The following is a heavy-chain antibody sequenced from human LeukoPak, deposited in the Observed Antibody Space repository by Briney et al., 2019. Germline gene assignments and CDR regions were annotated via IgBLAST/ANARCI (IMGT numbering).Heavy chain of an antibody. CDR1: GFTFSGNH. Sequence: GGSLRLSCVVSGFTFSGNHMNWVRQAPGKGLEWVSVIYSDGDTYYADSVKGRFTISRDSSRNTLSLQMNSLEPEDTAVYYCARDPRDGYGHFDYWGQGTLVTVSS. D-gene: IGHD5-24*01. CDR3: ARDPRDGYGHFDY. CDR2: IYSDGDT. J-gene: IGHJ4*02. V-gene: IGHV3-66*02.